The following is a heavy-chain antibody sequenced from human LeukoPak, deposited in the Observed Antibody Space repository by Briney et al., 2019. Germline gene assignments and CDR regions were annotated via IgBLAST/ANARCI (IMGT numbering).Heavy chain of an antibody. J-gene: IGHJ4*02. CDR1: GYTFTSYD. Sequence: ASVKDSCKASGYTFTSYDINWVRQATGQGLEWMGWMNPNSGNTGYAQKFQGRVTMTRNTSISTAYMELSSLRSEDTAVYYCARVAKVRGVTPFDYWGQGTLVTVSS. V-gene: IGHV1-8*01. CDR3: ARVAKVRGVTPFDY. D-gene: IGHD3-10*01. CDR2: MNPNSGNT.